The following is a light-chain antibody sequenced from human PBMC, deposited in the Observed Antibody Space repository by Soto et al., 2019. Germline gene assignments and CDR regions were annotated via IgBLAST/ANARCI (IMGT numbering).Light chain of an antibody. Sequence: EIVLTQSPGTLSLSPGARATLSCRASQSVSSSYLTWYQQKPGQAPRLLIFGVSSRATGIPDRFSGSGSGTYFTLTISRLEPEDFAVYYCQQYGTSPGMYTFGQGTKLEIK. J-gene: IGKJ2*01. CDR1: QSVSSSY. CDR3: QQYGTSPGMYT. CDR2: GVS. V-gene: IGKV3-20*01.